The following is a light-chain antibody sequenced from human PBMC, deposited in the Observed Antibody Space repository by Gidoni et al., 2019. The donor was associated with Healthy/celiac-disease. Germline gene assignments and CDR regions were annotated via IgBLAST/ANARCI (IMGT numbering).Light chain of an antibody. CDR1: QSISSY. V-gene: IGKV1-39*01. J-gene: IGKJ3*01. CDR2: AAS. Sequence: DIQMTQSPSSLSASVGDRVTITCRASQSISSYLNWYQQKPGKAPKLLIYAASILQSGVPSRFSGSGSGTDFTLTISSLQPEDFATYYCQQSYSTPQFTFXPXTKVXIK. CDR3: QQSYSTPQFT.